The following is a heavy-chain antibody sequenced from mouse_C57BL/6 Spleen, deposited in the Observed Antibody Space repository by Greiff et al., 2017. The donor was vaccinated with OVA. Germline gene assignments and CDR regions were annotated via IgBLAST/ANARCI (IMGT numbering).Heavy chain of an antibody. V-gene: IGHV1-19*01. CDR2: INPYNGGT. CDR1: GYTFTDYY. Sequence: VQLKESGPVLVKPGASVKMSCKASGYTFTDYYMNWVKQSHGKSLEWIGVINPYNGGTSYNQKFKGKATLTVDKSSSTAYMELNSLTSEDSAVYYCAREDGRGSSPFDYWGQGTTLTVSS. CDR3: AREDGRGSSPFDY. J-gene: IGHJ2*01. D-gene: IGHD1-1*01.